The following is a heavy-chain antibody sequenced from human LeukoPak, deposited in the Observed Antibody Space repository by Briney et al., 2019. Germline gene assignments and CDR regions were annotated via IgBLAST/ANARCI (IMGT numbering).Heavy chain of an antibody. Sequence: GGSLRLSCAVSGITLSNYCMSWVRQVPGKGLEWVSGINGSGGNTYYADSVKGRFTTSRDNSKNTLSLQMNSLRAEDTAVYFCAKRGVVIRVFLVGFHKEASYFDSWGQGALVTVSS. CDR2: INGSGGNT. V-gene: IGHV3-23*01. J-gene: IGHJ4*02. CDR3: AKRGVVIRVFLVGFHKEASYFDS. D-gene: IGHD3-10*01. CDR1: GITLSNYC.